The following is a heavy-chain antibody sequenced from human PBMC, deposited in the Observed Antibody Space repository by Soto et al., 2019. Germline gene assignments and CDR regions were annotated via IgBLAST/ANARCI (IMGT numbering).Heavy chain of an antibody. J-gene: IGHJ6*03. V-gene: IGHV3-33*01. CDR3: AREGISYSSSHMDV. CDR1: GFTFSSYG. D-gene: IGHD6-13*01. CDR2: IWYDGSNK. Sequence: GGSLRLSCAASGFTFSSYGMHWVRQAPGKGLEWVAVIWYDGSNKYYADSVKGRFTISRDNSKNTLYLQMNSLRAEDTAVYYCAREGISYSSSHMDVWGKGTTVTVSS.